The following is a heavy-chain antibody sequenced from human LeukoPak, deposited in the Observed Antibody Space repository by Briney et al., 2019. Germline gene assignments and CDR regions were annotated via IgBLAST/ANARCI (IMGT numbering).Heavy chain of an antibody. D-gene: IGHD4-17*01. J-gene: IGHJ3*02. V-gene: IGHV3-30*04. CDR3: ARGGDFDAFDI. CDR2: ISYDGSNK. CDR1: GFTFSSYA. Sequence: GESLRLSCAASGFTFSSYAMHWVRQAPGKGLEWVAVISYDGSNKYYADSVKGRFTISRDNSKNTLYLQMNSLRAEDTAVYYCARGGDFDAFDIWGQGTMVTVSS.